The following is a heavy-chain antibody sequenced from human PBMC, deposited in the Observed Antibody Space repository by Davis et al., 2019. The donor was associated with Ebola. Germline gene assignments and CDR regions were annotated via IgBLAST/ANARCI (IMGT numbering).Heavy chain of an antibody. J-gene: IGHJ4*02. CDR3: ARQPDTSSDTYYFDY. V-gene: IGHV3-53*01. D-gene: IGHD6-19*01. CDR2: IYSGDKT. CDR1: GFSVSSNY. Sequence: GESLKISCAASGFSVSSNYMSWVRQAPGKGLAWVSVIYSGDKTNYADSVKGRFTISRDNSKNTLYLQMNSLRVEDTAVYYCARQPDTSSDTYYFDYWGQGTLVTVSS.